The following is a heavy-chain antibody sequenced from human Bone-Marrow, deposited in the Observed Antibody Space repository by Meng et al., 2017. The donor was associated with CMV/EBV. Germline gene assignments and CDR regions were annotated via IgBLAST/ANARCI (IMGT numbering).Heavy chain of an antibody. CDR3: ARDWDIVVVPADTEEFDY. CDR1: TLSSYS. Sequence: TLSSYSMKWVRQAPGKGLEWVSSISSSSSYIYYADSVKGRFTISRDNAKNSLYLQMNSLRAEDTAVYYCARDWDIVVVPADTEEFDYWGQGTLVTVSS. D-gene: IGHD2-2*01. V-gene: IGHV3-21*01. CDR2: ISSSSSYI. J-gene: IGHJ4*02.